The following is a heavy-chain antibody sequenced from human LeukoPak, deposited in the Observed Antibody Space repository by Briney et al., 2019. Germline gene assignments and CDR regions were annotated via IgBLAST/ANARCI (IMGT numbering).Heavy chain of an antibody. J-gene: IGHJ4*02. CDR3: ARDLDWNYVKFIDY. D-gene: IGHD1-7*01. CDR2: IRYDGSNK. CDR1: GFTFSSYG. Sequence: GGSLRLSCAASGFTFSSYGMHWVRQAPGKGLEWVAFIRYDGSNKYYADSVKGRFTISRDNSKNTLYLQMNSLRAEDTAVYYCARDLDWNYVKFIDYWGQGTLVTVSS. V-gene: IGHV3-30*02.